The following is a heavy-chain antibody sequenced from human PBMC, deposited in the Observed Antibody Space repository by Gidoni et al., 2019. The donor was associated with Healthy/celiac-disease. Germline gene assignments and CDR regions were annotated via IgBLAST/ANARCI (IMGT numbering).Heavy chain of an antibody. V-gene: IGHV3-23*04. CDR1: GFTFSRYA. CDR3: AKPLGYCSGGSCYFGY. D-gene: IGHD2-15*01. J-gene: IGHJ4*02. CDR2: ISGSGGST. Sequence: EVQLVESGGGLVQPGGSLSLSCAASGFTFSRYAMSWVRQAPGKGLEWVSAISGSGGSTYYADSVKGRFTISRDNSKNTLYLQMNSLRAEDTAVYYCAKPLGYCSGGSCYFGYWGQGTLVTVSS.